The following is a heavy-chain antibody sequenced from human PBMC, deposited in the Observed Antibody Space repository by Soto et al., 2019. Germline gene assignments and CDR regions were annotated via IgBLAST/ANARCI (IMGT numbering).Heavy chain of an antibody. V-gene: IGHV3-23*01. J-gene: IGHJ4*02. CDR2: ISGSGGST. Sequence: PWGSLRVVWAASVFTFSIYAMSWVRQAPGKGLDWVSAISGSGGSTYYADSVKGRFTISRDNSKNTLYLQMNSLRAEDTAVYYCPKDRDYYASSGSLGYWGQGTLVTVSS. CDR1: VFTFSIYA. D-gene: IGHD3-22*01. CDR3: PKDRDYYASSGSLGY.